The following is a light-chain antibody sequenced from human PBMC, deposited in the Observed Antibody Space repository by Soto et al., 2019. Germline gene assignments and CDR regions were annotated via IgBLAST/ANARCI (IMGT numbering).Light chain of an antibody. CDR1: QSVSSSY. CDR2: GAS. CDR3: QQYGSSLYT. V-gene: IGKV3-20*01. J-gene: IGKJ2*01. Sequence: EIVLTQSPGTLSLSPGERATLSCRASQSVSSSYLAWYQQKPGQAPRLLIYGASSRATGIPDRFSGSGSGTDFNFTISRLEPEDFAVYYCQQYGSSLYTFGQGTKLEIK.